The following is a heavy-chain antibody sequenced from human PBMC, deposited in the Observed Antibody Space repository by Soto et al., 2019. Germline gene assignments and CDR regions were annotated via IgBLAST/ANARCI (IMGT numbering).Heavy chain of an antibody. CDR1: GGSISSYY. CDR3: ARGNIRQQLVKYYYYYYGMDV. Sequence: SETLSLTCTVCGGSISSYYWSWIRQPAGKGLEWIGRIYTSGSTNYNPSLKSRVTMSVDTSKNQFSLKLSSVTAADTAVYYCARGNIRQQLVKYYYYYYGMDVWGQGTTVTVSS. V-gene: IGHV4-4*07. J-gene: IGHJ6*02. D-gene: IGHD6-13*01. CDR2: IYTSGST.